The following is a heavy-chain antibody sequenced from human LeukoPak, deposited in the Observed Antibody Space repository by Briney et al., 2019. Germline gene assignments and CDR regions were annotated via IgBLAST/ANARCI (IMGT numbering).Heavy chain of an antibody. CDR1: GFTFSSYG. D-gene: IGHD2-8*01. Sequence: GGSLRLSCAASGFTFSSYGMYWVRQAPGKGLEWVAVIWYDGSIKYYGDSVKGRFTISRDNPKNTLYLQMNSLRAEDTAVYYCARDRCTNGVCYYDYWGQGTLVTVSS. CDR2: IWYDGSIK. V-gene: IGHV3-33*01. J-gene: IGHJ4*02. CDR3: ARDRCTNGVCYYDY.